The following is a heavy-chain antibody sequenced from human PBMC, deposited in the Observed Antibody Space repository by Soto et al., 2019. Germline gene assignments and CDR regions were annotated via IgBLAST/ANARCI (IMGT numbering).Heavy chain of an antibody. D-gene: IGHD4-17*01. J-gene: IGHJ3*02. Sequence: GGSLRLSCAASGFTFSSYSMNWVRQAPGKGLEWVSSISSSSSYIYYADSVKGRFTISRDNAKNSLYLQMNSLRAEDTAVYYCARDRALTTVVTPGAFDIWGQGTMVTVSS. CDR2: ISSSSSYI. V-gene: IGHV3-21*01. CDR1: GFTFSSYS. CDR3: ARDRALTTVVTPGAFDI.